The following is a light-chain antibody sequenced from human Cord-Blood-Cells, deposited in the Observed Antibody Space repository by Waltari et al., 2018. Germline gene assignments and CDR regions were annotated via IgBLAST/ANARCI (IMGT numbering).Light chain of an antibody. Sequence: QSALTQPASVSGSPGQSLTISCTGTSSDVGGYNYVSWYQQHPGKAPKHMIYDVSKRPSGVSNRFSGSKSGNTASLTISGLQAEDEADYYCSSYTSSSTYVFGTGTKVTVL. CDR2: DVS. CDR3: SSYTSSSTYV. V-gene: IGLV2-14*01. CDR1: SSDVGGYNY. J-gene: IGLJ1*01.